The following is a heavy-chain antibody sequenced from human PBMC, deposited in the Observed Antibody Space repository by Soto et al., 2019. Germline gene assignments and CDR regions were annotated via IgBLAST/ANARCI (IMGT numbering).Heavy chain of an antibody. J-gene: IGHJ5*02. V-gene: IGHV1-3*01. D-gene: IGHD3-22*01. Sequence: VKVSCKASGYTFVDYALHWVRQAPGQGLEWVGWMNPKTGNIKSSHKFEDRVSITRDTATSTAYMELSGLRSEDTAVYFCTREAVVAENWFDPWGQGTLVTVSS. CDR3: TREAVVAENWFDP. CDR1: GYTFVDYA. CDR2: MNPKTGNI.